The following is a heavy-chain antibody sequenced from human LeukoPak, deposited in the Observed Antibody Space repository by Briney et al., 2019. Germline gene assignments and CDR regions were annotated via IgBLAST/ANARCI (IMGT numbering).Heavy chain of an antibody. CDR2: MNPNSGNA. Sequence: GASVKVSCKASGYTFTSYDINWVRQGTGQGLEWIGWMNPNSGNAGYAQKFQGRVTMTRNTSISTAYMELSSLRSEDTAVYYCARGYVVYYYYYGMDVWGQGTTVTVSS. CDR3: ARGYVVYYYYYGMDV. V-gene: IGHV1-8*01. J-gene: IGHJ6*02. D-gene: IGHD2-15*01. CDR1: GYTFTSYD.